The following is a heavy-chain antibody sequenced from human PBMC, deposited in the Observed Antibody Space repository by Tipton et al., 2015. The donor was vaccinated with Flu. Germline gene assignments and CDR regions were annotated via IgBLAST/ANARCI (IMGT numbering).Heavy chain of an antibody. CDR1: GGTFDTYS. D-gene: IGHD3-3*01. V-gene: IGHV1-69*01. J-gene: IGHJ4*01. CDR3: ARRRDYSGTILED. CDR2: VNPFFGPP. Sequence: QSGPEVKKPGSSVKVSCKASGGTFDTYSITWVRQAPGQGLEWMGGVNPFFGPPQYAQKFQDRVTIDADDSTSTAYMELSGLRSDDTAVYYCARRRDYSGTILEDWGHGTLVTVSS.